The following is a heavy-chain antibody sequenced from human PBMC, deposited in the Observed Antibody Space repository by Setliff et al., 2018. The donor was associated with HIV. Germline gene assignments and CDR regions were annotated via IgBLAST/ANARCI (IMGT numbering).Heavy chain of an antibody. CDR1: GYTFTNYY. J-gene: IGHJ4*02. V-gene: IGHV1-46*01. CDR3: ARGRGYTYDFQY. D-gene: IGHD5-18*01. CDR2: INPSDGTK. Sequence: GASVKVSCKASGYTFTNYYMHWVRQAPGQGLEWMGIINPSDGTKIYAQNFQGRVTMTRDTSTSTVYMELSSLTSGDTAVYYCARGRGYTYDFQYWGQGTLVTVSS.